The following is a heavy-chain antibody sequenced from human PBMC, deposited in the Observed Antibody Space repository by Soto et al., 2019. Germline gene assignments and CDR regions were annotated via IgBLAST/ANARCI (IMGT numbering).Heavy chain of an antibody. CDR1: GYTLTELS. CDR3: AVRYCSSTSCSSDAFDI. D-gene: IGHD2-2*01. CDR2: FDPEDGET. V-gene: IGHV1-24*01. Sequence: ASVKVSCKVSGYTLTELSMHWVRQAPGKGLEWMGGFDPEDGETIYAQKFQGRVTMTEDTSTDTAYMELSSLRSEDTAMYYCAVRYCSSTSCSSDAFDIWGQGTMVTVSS. J-gene: IGHJ3*02.